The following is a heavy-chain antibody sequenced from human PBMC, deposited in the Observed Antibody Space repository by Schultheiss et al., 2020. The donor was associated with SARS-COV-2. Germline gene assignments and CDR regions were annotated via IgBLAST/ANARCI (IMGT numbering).Heavy chain of an antibody. D-gene: IGHD6-6*01. V-gene: IGHV3-30*18. CDR3: AKDFETSTITSRPISYGMDV. J-gene: IGHJ6*02. Sequence: GGSLRLSCAASGFTVSSYGMHWVRQAPGKGLEWVSVISYDGSNKYYADSVKGRFTISRDNSKNTLYLQMNSLRAEDTAIYYCAKDFETSTITSRPISYGMDVWGQGTTVTVSS. CDR1: GFTVSSYG. CDR2: ISYDGSNK.